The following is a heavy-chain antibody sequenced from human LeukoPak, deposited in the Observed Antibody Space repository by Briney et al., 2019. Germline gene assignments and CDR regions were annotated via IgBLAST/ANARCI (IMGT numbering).Heavy chain of an antibody. CDR1: GGSISSYY. V-gene: IGHV4-59*08. Sequence: PSETLSLTCTVSGGSISSYYWSWIRQPPGKGLEWIGYIYYSGSTNYNPSLKSRVTISVDTSKNQFSLKLSSVTAADTAVYYCARLNPDIAAAGQYYFDYWGQGTLVTVSS. J-gene: IGHJ4*02. D-gene: IGHD6-13*01. CDR3: ARLNPDIAAAGQYYFDY. CDR2: IYYSGST.